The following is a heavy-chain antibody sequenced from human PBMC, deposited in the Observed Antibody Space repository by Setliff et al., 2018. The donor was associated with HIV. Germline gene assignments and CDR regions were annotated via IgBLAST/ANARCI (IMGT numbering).Heavy chain of an antibody. CDR2: INPDGGGT. CDR3: ARDWSMTSRESNWFDP. J-gene: IGHJ5*02. D-gene: IGHD6-6*01. Sequence: ASVKVSCKASGYNFRGYYIHWVRQAPGQGLEWMGRINPDGGGTLYADTFEDRVTMTRDTSTNTAYMELSSLTSDDTAVYYCARDWSMTSRESNWFDPWGQGTLVTVSS. V-gene: IGHV1-2*06. CDR1: GYNFRGYY.